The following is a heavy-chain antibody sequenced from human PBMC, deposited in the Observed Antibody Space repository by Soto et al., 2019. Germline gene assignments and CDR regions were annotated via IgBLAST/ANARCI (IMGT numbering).Heavy chain of an antibody. CDR2: ISGSGGST. CDR1: GFTFSSYV. CDR3: AKDRIAVAGGASDY. J-gene: IGHJ4*02. V-gene: IGHV3-23*01. Sequence: EVQLLESGGGLVQPGGSLRLSCAASGFTFSSYVMSWVRQAPGKGLEWVSAISGSGGSTYYADSVKGRFTISRDNSKNSLYLQMNSLRAEDTAVYYCAKDRIAVAGGASDYWGQGTLVTVSS. D-gene: IGHD6-19*01.